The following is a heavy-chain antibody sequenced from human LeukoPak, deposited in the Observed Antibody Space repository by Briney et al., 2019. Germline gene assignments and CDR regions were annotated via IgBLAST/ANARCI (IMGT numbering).Heavy chain of an antibody. Sequence: ASVKVSCKASGYTFAQYGISWVRQAPGQGLEWMGWIDTHIGNTYYAQKFQGRVAMTADISTTTASMELRSLRSDDTAVYYCARRGRPIEYPSGWYGDLDYWGQGTLVTVSS. J-gene: IGHJ4*02. D-gene: IGHD6-19*01. CDR3: ARRGRPIEYPSGWYGDLDY. CDR2: IDTHIGNT. V-gene: IGHV1-18*01. CDR1: GYTFAQYG.